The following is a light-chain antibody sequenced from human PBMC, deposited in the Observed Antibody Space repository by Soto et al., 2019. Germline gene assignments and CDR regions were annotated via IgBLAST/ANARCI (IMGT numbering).Light chain of an antibody. CDR1: QRVIGSY. CDR2: GAS. J-gene: IGKJ3*01. CDR3: QQYVSSQFT. Sequence: EIVLTQSPGTLSLSPGETATLSCRASQRVIGSYLAWYQQKPGQAPRLRIYGASSRPTGIPDKFSGSGSGTDFTLTISRLEPEDFAVYYCQQYVSSQFTFAPGTKVEIK. V-gene: IGKV3-20*01.